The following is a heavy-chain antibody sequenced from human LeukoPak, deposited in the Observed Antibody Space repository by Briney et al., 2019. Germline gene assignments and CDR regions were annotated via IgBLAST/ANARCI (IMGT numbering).Heavy chain of an antibody. CDR2: IYYSGST. CDR1: GGSISSSSYY. D-gene: IGHD6-13*01. CDR3: ARLGSSSWYVGY. Sequence: PSETLSLTCTVSGGSISSSSYYWGWIRQPPRKGLEWIASIYYSGSTYYNPSLKSRATISVDTSKNQFSLKLSSVTAADTAVYYCARLGSSSWYVGYWGQGTLVTVSS. V-gene: IGHV4-39*01. J-gene: IGHJ4*02.